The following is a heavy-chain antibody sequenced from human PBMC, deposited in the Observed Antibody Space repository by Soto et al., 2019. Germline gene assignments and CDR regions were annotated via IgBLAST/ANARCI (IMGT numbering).Heavy chain of an antibody. V-gene: IGHV3-23*01. Sequence: GGSLRLSCAASGFTFSSYAMSWVRQAPGKGLEWVSAISGSGGSTYYADSVKGRFTISRDNSKNTLYLQMNSLRAEDTAVYYCAKMDDDSSGYRYSYFDYWGQGTLVTVSS. D-gene: IGHD3-22*01. CDR2: ISGSGGST. CDR1: GFTFSSYA. J-gene: IGHJ4*02. CDR3: AKMDDDSSGYRYSYFDY.